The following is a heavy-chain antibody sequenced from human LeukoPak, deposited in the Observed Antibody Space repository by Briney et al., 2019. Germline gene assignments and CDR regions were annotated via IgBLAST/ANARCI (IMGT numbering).Heavy chain of an antibody. CDR3: ARHPSSWTTPFDY. Sequence: SETLSLTCTVSGGSISSSSSYWGWFRQPPGKGLEWIGSISYSGSTYYNPSLKSRVTISVDTSKNQFSLKLSSVTAADTAVYYCARHPSSWTTPFDYWGQGTLVTVSS. D-gene: IGHD3/OR15-3a*01. CDR2: ISYSGST. CDR1: GGSISSSSSY. J-gene: IGHJ4*02. V-gene: IGHV4-39*01.